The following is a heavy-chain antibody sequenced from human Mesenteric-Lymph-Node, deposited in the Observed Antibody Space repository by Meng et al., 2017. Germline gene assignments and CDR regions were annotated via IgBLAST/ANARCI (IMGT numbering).Heavy chain of an antibody. D-gene: IGHD2-15*01. CDR1: GGAISSYY. J-gene: IGHJ2*01. CDR3: ARGVVVVAATPRYWYFDL. CDR2: IYYSGST. Sequence: GQRQWPSHGLVKPSATLSLTFPVSGGAISSYYWSWIRQPPGKGLEWIGYIYYSGSTNFNPSLKSRVTISVDTSKNQFSLKLSSVTAADTAVYYCARGVVVVAATPRYWYFDLWGRGTLVTVSS. V-gene: IGHV4-59*01.